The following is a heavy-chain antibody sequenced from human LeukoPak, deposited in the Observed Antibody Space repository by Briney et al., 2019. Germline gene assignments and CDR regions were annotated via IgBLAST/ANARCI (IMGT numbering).Heavy chain of an antibody. J-gene: IGHJ3*02. V-gene: IGHV4-4*07. CDR3: ARAGGDYDILTGYEKDAFDI. D-gene: IGHD3-9*01. CDR2: IYTSGST. CDR1: GVSISSYY. Sequence: SETLSLTCTVSGVSISSYYWSWIRQPAGKGLEWIGRIYTSGSTNYNPSLKSRVTMSVDTSKNQFSLKLSSVTAADTAVYYCARAGGDYDILTGYEKDAFDIWGQGTMVTVSS.